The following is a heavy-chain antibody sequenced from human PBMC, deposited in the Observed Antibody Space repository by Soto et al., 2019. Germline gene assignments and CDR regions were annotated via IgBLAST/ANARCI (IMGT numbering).Heavy chain of an antibody. Sequence: ASVKVSCKASGYIFNTYYMHWVRQAPGQGLEWMGIINLTGGGTSYAQKFQGRVTITADESTSTAYMELSSLRSEDTAVYYCARGYSSSWYGWGQGTLVTVSS. CDR3: ARGYSSSWYG. CDR2: INLTGGGT. J-gene: IGHJ4*02. V-gene: IGHV1-46*02. CDR1: GYIFNTYY. D-gene: IGHD6-13*01.